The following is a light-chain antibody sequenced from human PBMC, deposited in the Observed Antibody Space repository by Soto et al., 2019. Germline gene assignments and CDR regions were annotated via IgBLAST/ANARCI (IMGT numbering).Light chain of an antibody. CDR1: QGVSAN. CDR2: GAS. CDR3: QQYNNWPRT. V-gene: IGKV3-15*01. J-gene: IGKJ1*01. Sequence: EIVMTQSPATLSVSPGKRATLSCRASQGVSANLAWYQHKPGQAPRLLICGASTRATGIPARFSGSGSETEFTLTISSLQSEDFAVYYCQQYNNWPRTFGQGTKVEIK.